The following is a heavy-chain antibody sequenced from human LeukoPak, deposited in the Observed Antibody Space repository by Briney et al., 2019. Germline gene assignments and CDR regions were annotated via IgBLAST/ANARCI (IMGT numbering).Heavy chain of an antibody. V-gene: IGHV3-23*01. Sequence: PGGSLRLSCAASGFTFSSYAMSWVRQAPGKGLEWVSAISGSGGSTYYADSVKGRFTISRDNYKNTLYLQMNSLRAEDTAVYYCAKGGGITMVRGVIAYYYYGMDVWGQGTTVTVSS. CDR3: AKGGGITMVRGVIAYYYYGMDV. CDR2: ISGSGGST. J-gene: IGHJ6*02. D-gene: IGHD3-10*01. CDR1: GFTFSSYA.